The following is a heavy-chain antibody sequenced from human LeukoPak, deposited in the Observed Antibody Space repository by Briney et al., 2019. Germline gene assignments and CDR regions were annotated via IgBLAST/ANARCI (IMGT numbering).Heavy chain of an antibody. CDR3: ARGPVRDYSNY. CDR1: GGSFSGYY. Sequence: PSETLSLTCAVYGGSFSGYYWSWIRQPPGKGLEWIGYIYYSGSTYYNPSLKSRLTISLDTSKNQFSLKLSSVTAADTAVYYCARGPVRDYSNYWGQGTLVTVSS. V-gene: IGHV4-34*09. J-gene: IGHJ4*02. D-gene: IGHD4-11*01. CDR2: IYYSGST.